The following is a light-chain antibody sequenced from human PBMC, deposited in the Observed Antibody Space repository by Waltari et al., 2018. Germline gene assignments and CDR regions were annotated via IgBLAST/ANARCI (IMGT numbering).Light chain of an antibody. CDR2: EVI. V-gene: IGLV2-23*02. J-gene: IGLJ3*02. CDR1: SSDVGFYNL. Sequence: QSALPQPAPASGSPGPSLTFSCIGPSSDVGFYNLALWYQQHPAKAPKLLVYEVIARPSGVSNRFSGSKSGNTASLTISGLQAEDEADYYCCSYVGRNIWVFGGGTKVTVL. CDR3: CSYVGRNIWV.